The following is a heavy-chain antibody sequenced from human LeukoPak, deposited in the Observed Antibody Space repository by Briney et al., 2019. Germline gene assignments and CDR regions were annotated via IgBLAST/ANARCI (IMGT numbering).Heavy chain of an antibody. Sequence: GASVKVSCKASGYTFTSYAMHWVRQAPGQRLEWMGWINAGNGNTKYSQKFQGRVTITRDTSASTAYMELSSLRSEDTAVYYCARDKTQYGDYVGHWGQGTLVTVSS. CDR1: GYTFTSYA. J-gene: IGHJ4*02. CDR3: ARDKTQYGDYVGH. D-gene: IGHD4-17*01. V-gene: IGHV1-3*01. CDR2: INAGNGNT.